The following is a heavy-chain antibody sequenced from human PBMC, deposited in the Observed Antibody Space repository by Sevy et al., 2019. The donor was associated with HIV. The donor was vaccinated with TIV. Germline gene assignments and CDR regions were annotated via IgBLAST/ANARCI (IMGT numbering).Heavy chain of an antibody. CDR1: GYSFSNFW. J-gene: IGHJ4*02. CDR2: IYPGDSDS. V-gene: IGHV5-51*01. CDR3: ARLHYSSSSVNSPPFDY. D-gene: IGHD6-6*01. Sequence: GESLKISCKSSGYSFSNFWIGWVRQVPGKGLEWMGIIYPGDSDSRYSTSFQGQVTISADKSISTAYLQWRSLKASDTAMYYCARLHYSSSSVNSPPFDYWGQRTLVTVSS.